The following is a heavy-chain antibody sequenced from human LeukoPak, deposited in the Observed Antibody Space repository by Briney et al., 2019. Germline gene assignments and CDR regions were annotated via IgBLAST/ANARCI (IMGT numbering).Heavy chain of an antibody. CDR3: ARGGLGYCSGTTCPNNWFDP. CDR1: GGTFSSYA. J-gene: IGHJ5*02. Sequence: ASVKVSCKASGGTFSSYAISWVRQAPGQGLEWMGWISPYNGNTNYAQKLQGRVTMTTDTSTSTGYMELRSLRSDDTAVYYCARGGLGYCSGTTCPNNWFDPWGQGTLVTVSS. D-gene: IGHD2-2*01. CDR2: ISPYNGNT. V-gene: IGHV1-18*01.